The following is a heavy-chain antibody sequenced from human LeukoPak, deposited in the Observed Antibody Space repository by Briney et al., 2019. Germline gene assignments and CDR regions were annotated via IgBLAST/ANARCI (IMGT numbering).Heavy chain of an antibody. J-gene: IGHJ4*02. V-gene: IGHV4-59*01. Sequence: PSETLSLTCTVSGGSISPYYWSWIRQPPGKGLEWLGYIYYSGNTDYNRSLKSRVAISVDTSKNQFSLKLSSVTAADTAVYYCARSTGSTMFIDYWGQGTLVTVSS. CDR2: IYYSGNT. D-gene: IGHD3-10*02. CDR3: ARSTGSTMFIDY. CDR1: GGSISPYY.